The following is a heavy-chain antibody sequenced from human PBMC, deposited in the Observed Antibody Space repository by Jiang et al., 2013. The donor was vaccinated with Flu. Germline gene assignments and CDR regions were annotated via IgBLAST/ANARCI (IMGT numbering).Heavy chain of an antibody. D-gene: IGHD3-16*01. J-gene: IGHJ4*02. Sequence: AEVKKPGASVKVSCKASGYTFTSYGISWVRQAPGQGLEWMGGIIPIFGTANYAQKFQGRVTITADESTSTAYMELSSLRSEDTAVYYCAREEGADYFDYWGQGTLVTVSS. V-gene: IGHV1-69*13. CDR1: GYTFTSYG. CDR3: AREEGADYFDY. CDR2: IIPIFGTA.